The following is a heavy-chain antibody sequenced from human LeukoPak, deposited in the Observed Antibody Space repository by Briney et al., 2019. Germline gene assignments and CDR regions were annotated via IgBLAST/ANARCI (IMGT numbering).Heavy chain of an antibody. V-gene: IGHV3-23*01. CDR1: GFTFSSYA. D-gene: IGHD6-13*01. CDR2: ISGSGGST. CDR3: AKMKAHYSSSWYEDWFDP. J-gene: IGHJ5*02. Sequence: PGGSLRLSCAASGFTFSSYAMSWVRQAPGEGLEWVSAISGSGGSTYYADSVKGRFTISRDNSKNTLYLQMNSLRAEDTAVYYCAKMKAHYSSSWYEDWFDPWGQGTLVTVSS.